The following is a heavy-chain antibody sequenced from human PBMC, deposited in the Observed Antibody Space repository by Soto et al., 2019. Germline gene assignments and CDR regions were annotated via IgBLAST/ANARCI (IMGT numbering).Heavy chain of an antibody. CDR2: IYHSGST. CDR1: GGSISSGGYS. Sequence: SETLSLTCAVSGGSISSGGYSWSWIRQPPGKGLEWIGYIYHSGSTYYNPSLKSRVTISVDRSKNQFSLTLTSVTAADTAVYFCARCVVVVPTGIASRGASDWFDPWGQGTLVTVSS. V-gene: IGHV4-30-2*01. CDR3: ARCVVVVPTGIASRGASDWFDP. J-gene: IGHJ5*02. D-gene: IGHD2-2*02.